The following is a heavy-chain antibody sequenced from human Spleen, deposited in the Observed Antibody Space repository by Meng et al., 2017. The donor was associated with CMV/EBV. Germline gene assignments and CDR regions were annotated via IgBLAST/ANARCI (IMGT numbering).Heavy chain of an antibody. V-gene: IGHV4-39*07. CDR2: IYFSGSASYSGST. CDR3: ARDASLQTTYYYYGMDV. J-gene: IGHJ6*02. Sequence: WVRQAPGKGLEWIASIYFSGSASYSGSTYYNPSLKSRVTISGDTSKNQFSLKVSSVTAADTAVYYCARDASLQTTYYYYGMDVWGQGTTVTVSS. D-gene: IGHD5-24*01.